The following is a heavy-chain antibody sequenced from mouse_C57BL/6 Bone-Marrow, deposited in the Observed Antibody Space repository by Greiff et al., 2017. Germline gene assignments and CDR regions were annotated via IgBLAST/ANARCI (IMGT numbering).Heavy chain of an antibody. J-gene: IGHJ3*01. V-gene: IGHV1-69*01. CDR3: AREGIHSACFAY. Sequence: QVQLQQSGPELVMPAASVKLSCKASGYTFTSSCMPWVKQRPGQGLEWIGELDPSDSSTNYNQKFKGKSTLTVDKSSSTAYMQLSSLTSEDSAVYDGAREGIHSACFAYWGQGTLVTVSA. CDR1: GYTFTSSC. D-gene: IGHD3-2*02. CDR2: LDPSDSST.